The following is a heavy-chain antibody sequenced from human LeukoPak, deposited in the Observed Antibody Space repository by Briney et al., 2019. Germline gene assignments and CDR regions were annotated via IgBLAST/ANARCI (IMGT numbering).Heavy chain of an antibody. CDR2: ISGSGGST. J-gene: IGHJ4*02. V-gene: IGHV3-23*01. D-gene: IGHD2-15*01. CDR1: GFTFSSYA. Sequence: GGSLRLSCAASGFTFSSYAMSWVRQAPGKGLEWVSAISGSGGSTYYADSVKGRFTISRDSSTLYLQMNSLRTEDTAVYYCARGSVGTPPPLDYWGQGTLVTVSS. CDR3: ARGSVGTPPPLDY.